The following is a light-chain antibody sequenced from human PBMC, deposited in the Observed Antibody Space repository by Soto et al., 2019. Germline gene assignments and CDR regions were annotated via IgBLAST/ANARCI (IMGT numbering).Light chain of an antibody. CDR2: DVS. CDR1: SSDVGGYNY. Sequence: QPVLTQPRSVSGSPGQSATISCTGTSSDVGGYNYVSWYQQHPGKAPKLMIYDVSKRPSGVPDRFSGSKSGNTASLTISGLQAEDEADYYCCSYAGSYTYVVFGGGTQLTVL. V-gene: IGLV2-11*01. J-gene: IGLJ2*01. CDR3: CSYAGSYTYVV.